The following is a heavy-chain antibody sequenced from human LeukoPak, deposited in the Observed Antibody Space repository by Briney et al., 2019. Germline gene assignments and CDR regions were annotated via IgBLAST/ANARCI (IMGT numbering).Heavy chain of an antibody. Sequence: ASVKVSCKASGGTFSSYAISWVRQAPGQGLEWMGRIIPIFGTANYAQKFQGRVTITTDESTSTAYRELSSLRSEDTAVYYWAREGFNYYDSSGEPWADYWGQGTLVTVSS. CDR1: GGTFSSYA. CDR2: IIPIFGTA. CDR3: AREGFNYYDSSGEPWADY. J-gene: IGHJ4*02. V-gene: IGHV1-69*05. D-gene: IGHD3-22*01.